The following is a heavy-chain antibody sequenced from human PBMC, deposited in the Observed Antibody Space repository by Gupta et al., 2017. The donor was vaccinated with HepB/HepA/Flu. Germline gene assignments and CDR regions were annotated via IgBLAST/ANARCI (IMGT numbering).Heavy chain of an antibody. D-gene: IGHD4-23*01. CDR3: AKDRGSGVGAEYGGNAFDV. V-gene: IGHV3-9*03. J-gene: IGHJ3*01. CDR2: ICLNSGTL. CDR1: RVTFNKNA. Sequence: EVQLVESGGGLVQPGRPLRLSCAASRVTFNKNAMHWVRQDPGKGLEWVSSICLNSGTLGYAASVKPRFTISRANPKDFLYVQLNRLRAEEIALYSGAKDRGSGVGAEYGGNAFDVWGQGTVVTVSS.